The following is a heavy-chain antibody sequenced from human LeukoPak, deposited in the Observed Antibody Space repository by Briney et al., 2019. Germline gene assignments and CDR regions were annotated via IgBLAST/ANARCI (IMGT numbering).Heavy chain of an antibody. V-gene: IGHV1-46*01. D-gene: IGHD3-22*01. CDR2: INPSGGST. CDR1: GYTFTSYY. Sequence: ASVKVSCKASGYTFTSYYMHWVRQAPGQGLEWMGIINPSGGSTSYAQKFQGRVTMTRDTSTSTVYMELSSLRSEDTAVYYCARDCNYYDSSGYWYFFDYWGQGTLVTVSS. J-gene: IGHJ4*02. CDR3: ARDCNYYDSSGYWYFFDY.